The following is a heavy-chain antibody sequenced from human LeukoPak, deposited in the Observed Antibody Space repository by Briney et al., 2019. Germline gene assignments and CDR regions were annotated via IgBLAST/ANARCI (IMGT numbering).Heavy chain of an antibody. CDR2: ISSSSSYI. CDR1: GFTFSSYS. Sequence: GGSLRLSCAASGFTFSSYSMNWVRQAPGKGLEWVSSISSSSSYIYYADSVKGRFTISRDNAKNSLYLQMNSLRAEDTAVYYCARVREDIVVVPAVSSLDYWGQGTLVTVSS. CDR3: ARVREDIVVVPAVSSLDY. V-gene: IGHV3-21*01. J-gene: IGHJ4*02. D-gene: IGHD2-2*01.